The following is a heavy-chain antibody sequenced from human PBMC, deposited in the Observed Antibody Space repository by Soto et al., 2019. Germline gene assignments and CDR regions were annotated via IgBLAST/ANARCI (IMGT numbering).Heavy chain of an antibody. J-gene: IGHJ6*02. Sequence: PSETLSLTCAVSGGSISSGGYSWSWIRQPPGKGLEWIGYIYHSGSTYYNPSLKSRVTISVDTSKNQFSLKLSSVTAADTAVYYCARDRLGDYYYGMDVWGQGTTVTVSS. CDR1: GGSISSGGYS. V-gene: IGHV4-30-2*01. D-gene: IGHD3-10*01. CDR2: IYHSGST. CDR3: ARDRLGDYYYGMDV.